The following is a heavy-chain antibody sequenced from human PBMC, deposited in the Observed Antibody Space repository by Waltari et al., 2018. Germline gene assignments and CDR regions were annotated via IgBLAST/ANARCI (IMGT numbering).Heavy chain of an antibody. CDR3: ARARRFLEWFCAFDI. CDR1: GYTFTSYD. D-gene: IGHD3-3*01. V-gene: IGHV1-8*01. Sequence: QVQLVQSGAEVKKPGASVKVSCKASGYTFTSYDINWVRQATGQGLEWMGWMNPNSGNTGYAQKFQGRVTITADESTSTAYMELSSLRSEDTAVYYCARARRFLEWFCAFDIWGQGTMVTVSS. J-gene: IGHJ3*02. CDR2: MNPNSGNT.